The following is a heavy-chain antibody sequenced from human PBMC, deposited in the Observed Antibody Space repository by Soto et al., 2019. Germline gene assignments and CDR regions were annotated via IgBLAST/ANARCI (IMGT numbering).Heavy chain of an antibody. D-gene: IGHD3-22*01. Sequence: EVQLVESGGGLVQPGGSLKLSCAASGFTFSGSAMHWVRQASGKGLEWVGRIRSKSNSYATAYAAPVKGRCTISRDDSEDTADLQRNSLKTEDTAVYKCTRHPRNYYERIGSANWCDPWGQGTLVTVSS. V-gene: IGHV3-73*02. CDR1: GFTFSGSA. CDR2: IRSKSNSYAT. J-gene: IGHJ5*02. CDR3: TRHPRNYYERIGSANWCDP.